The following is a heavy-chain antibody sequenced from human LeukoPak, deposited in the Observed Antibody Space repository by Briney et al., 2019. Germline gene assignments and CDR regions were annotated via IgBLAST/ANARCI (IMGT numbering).Heavy chain of an antibody. J-gene: IGHJ4*02. V-gene: IGHV3-73*01. CDR3: TRLRGEKASGDY. D-gene: IGHD3-10*01. CDR1: GFSFSASA. Sequence: PGGSLRLSCAASGFSFSASAVHWVRQASGKGLEWVGRIRSKTNNYATEYAVPVEGRFTISRDDSKNTVYLQMNSLKIEDTAVYYCTRLRGEKASGDYWGQGTLVTVSS. CDR2: IRSKTNNYAT.